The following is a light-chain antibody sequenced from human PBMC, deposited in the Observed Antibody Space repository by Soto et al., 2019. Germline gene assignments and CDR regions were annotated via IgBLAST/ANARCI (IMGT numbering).Light chain of an antibody. CDR2: EVS. CDR1: SSDVGSYNL. V-gene: IGLV2-23*02. CDR3: CSYAGSSTFPYV. J-gene: IGLJ1*01. Sequence: SVVTQPASVYGSPGQSITISCAGTSSDVGSYNLVSWYQQHPGKAPKLMIYEVSKRPSGVSNRFSGSKSGNTASLTISGLQAEDEADYYCCSYAGSSTFPYVFGTGPKVTAL.